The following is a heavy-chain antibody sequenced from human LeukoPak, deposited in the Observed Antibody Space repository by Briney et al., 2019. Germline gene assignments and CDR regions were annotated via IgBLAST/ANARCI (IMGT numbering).Heavy chain of an antibody. J-gene: IGHJ6*02. CDR1: GFTFTRYV. D-gene: IGHD6-13*01. CDR2: VSESGSNR. V-gene: IGHV3-23*01. Sequence: GSLRLSCVASGFTFTRYVMSWVRQAPGKGLEWVSSVSESGSNRYYADSVKGRFSISRDNSKNTLYLQMNSLRAEDTAVYYCAKGRAYSSSWYSLVSLSYYYGMDVWGQGTTVTVSS. CDR3: AKGRAYSSSWYSLVSLSYYYGMDV.